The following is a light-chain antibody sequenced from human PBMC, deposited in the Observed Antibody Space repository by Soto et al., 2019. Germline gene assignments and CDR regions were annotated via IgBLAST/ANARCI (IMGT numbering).Light chain of an antibody. V-gene: IGKV1-13*02. CDR3: QQYNSYSWT. J-gene: IGKJ1*01. Sequence: IQLTQSPSSLSASVGDRVTITCRASQGISSALAWYQQKPGKPPKVLIYGASNLQSGVPPRFSGSGSGTDFTLTISSLQPDDFATYYCQQYNSYSWTFGQGTKVDI. CDR2: GAS. CDR1: QGISSA.